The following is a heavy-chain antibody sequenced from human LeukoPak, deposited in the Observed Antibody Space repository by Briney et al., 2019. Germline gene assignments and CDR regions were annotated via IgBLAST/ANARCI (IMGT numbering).Heavy chain of an antibody. CDR2: INTNTGNP. Sequence: ASVKLSCKASGYTFTSYAMNWVRQAPGQGLEWMGWINTNTGNPTYAQGFTGRFVFSLDTSVSTAYLQINSLKAEDTAAYYCARKSGPGRSWFDPWGQGTLVTVSS. CDR3: ARKSGPGRSWFDP. V-gene: IGHV7-4-1*02. D-gene: IGHD1-26*01. J-gene: IGHJ5*02. CDR1: GYTFTSYA.